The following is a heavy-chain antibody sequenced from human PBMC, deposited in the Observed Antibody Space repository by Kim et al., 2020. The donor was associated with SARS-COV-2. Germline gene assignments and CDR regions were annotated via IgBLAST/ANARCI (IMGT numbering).Heavy chain of an antibody. V-gene: IGHV1-3*01. CDR1: GYTFTSYA. CDR2: INAGNGNT. D-gene: IGHD6-19*01. CDR3: ARDGERSYSSGTWDY. Sequence: ASVKVSCKASGYTFTSYAMHWVRQAPGQRLEWMGWINAGNGNTKYSQKFQGRVTITRDTSESTAYMELSSLRSEDTAVYYCARDGERSYSSGTWDYWGQGTLVTVSS. J-gene: IGHJ4*02.